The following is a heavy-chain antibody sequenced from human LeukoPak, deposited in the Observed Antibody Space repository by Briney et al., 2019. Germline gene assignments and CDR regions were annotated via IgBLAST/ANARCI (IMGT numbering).Heavy chain of an antibody. D-gene: IGHD1-26*01. V-gene: IGHV6-1*01. J-gene: IGHJ6*02. CDR2: TYYRSKWYN. Sequence: SQTLSLTCAISGDSVSSNSAAWNWIRQPPSRGLEWLGRTYYRSKWYNDYAVSVKSRITINPDTSKNQFSLQLNSVTPEDTAVYYCARGSGSYYEYYYGMDVWGQGTTVTVSS. CDR3: ARGSGSYYEYYYGMDV. CDR1: GDSVSSNSAA.